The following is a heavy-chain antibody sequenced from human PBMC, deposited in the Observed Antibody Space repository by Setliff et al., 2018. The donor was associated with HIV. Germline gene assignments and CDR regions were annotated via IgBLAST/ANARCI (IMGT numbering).Heavy chain of an antibody. J-gene: IGHJ5*02. CDR1: NGSFSGYY. D-gene: IGHD3-3*01. CDR2: INHSGST. Sequence: SETLSLTCAVYNGSFSGYYWTWIRQPPGKGLEWIGEINHSGSTNYSPSLKSRVTISVDASKNQFSLRLSSVTAADTAVYYCARSDFWVGYTALYNWFDPWGQGTLVTVSS. CDR3: ARSDFWVGYTALYNWFDP. V-gene: IGHV4-34*01.